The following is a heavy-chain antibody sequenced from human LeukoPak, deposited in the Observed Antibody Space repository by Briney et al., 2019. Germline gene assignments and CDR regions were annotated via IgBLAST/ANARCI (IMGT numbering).Heavy chain of an antibody. J-gene: IGHJ4*02. CDR2: IYSGGST. V-gene: IGHV3-53*01. CDR3: ARVVTAPPYYYDSSGEYYFDY. D-gene: IGHD3-22*01. Sequence: GRSLRLSCAASGFTVSSNYMSWVRQAPGKGLEWVSVIYSGGSTYYADSVKGRFTISRDNSRNTLYLQMNSLRAEDTAVYYCARVVTAPPYYYDSSGEYYFDYWGQGTLVTVSS. CDR1: GFTVSSNY.